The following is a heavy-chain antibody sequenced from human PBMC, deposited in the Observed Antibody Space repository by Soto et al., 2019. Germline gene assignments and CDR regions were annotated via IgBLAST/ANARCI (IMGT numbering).Heavy chain of an antibody. Sequence: PGAARKISGMACRYSFTNNWIGWVRQMPGQCLQWMVIIYPGDADPSYSPSFQCQVTMSAAKPICTAYLQWSSLKASATPMYSCASASRNYYYYCMDVWGQGTTVAAS. CDR1: RYSFTNNW. CDR3: ASASRNYYYYCMDV. CDR2: IYPGDADP. J-gene: IGHJ6*02. V-gene: IGHV5-51*01.